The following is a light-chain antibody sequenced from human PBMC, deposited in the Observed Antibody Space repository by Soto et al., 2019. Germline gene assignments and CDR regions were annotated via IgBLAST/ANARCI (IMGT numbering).Light chain of an antibody. CDR2: DVS. J-gene: IGLJ3*02. Sequence: QPVLTQPRSVSGSPGQSVTISCTGTSSDVGGYNFVSWYQQHPGKAPKLIIYDVSKRPSGVPDRFSGSKSGNTASLTISGLQADDEADYYCCSYAGTYTLWVFGGGTKLTVL. CDR3: CSYAGTYTLWV. CDR1: SSDVGGYNF. V-gene: IGLV2-11*01.